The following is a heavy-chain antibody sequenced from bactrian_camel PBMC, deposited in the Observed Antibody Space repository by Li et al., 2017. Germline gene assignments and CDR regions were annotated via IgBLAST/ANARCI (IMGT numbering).Heavy chain of an antibody. Sequence: QVQLVESGGGSVETGGSLRLSCAQSETIARRWYMAWFRQAPGKEREGVACIENAGGTHYADSVKSRFTVSEDIAKHIVYLQMNSLGSEDAGTYYCAAAYTCTFKEGHVQYWGQGTQVTVS. V-gene: IGHV3S53*01. J-gene: IGHJ4*01. CDR3: AAAYTCTFKEGHVQY. CDR2: IENAGGT. CDR1: ETIARRWY.